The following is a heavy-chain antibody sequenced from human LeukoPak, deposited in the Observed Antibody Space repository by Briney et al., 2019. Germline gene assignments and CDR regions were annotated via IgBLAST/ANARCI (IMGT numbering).Heavy chain of an antibody. CDR3: ATRDYSSGSHDY. V-gene: IGHV4-39*01. CDR2: IYYSGST. J-gene: IGHJ4*02. Sequence: SETLSLTCTVSGGSISSSSYYWGWIRQPPGKGLEWIGTIYYSGSTYYNPSLKSRVTISVDTSKNQFSLKLSSVTAADRAVYYCATRDYSSGSHDYWGQGTLVTVSS. D-gene: IGHD6-19*01. CDR1: GGSISSSSYY.